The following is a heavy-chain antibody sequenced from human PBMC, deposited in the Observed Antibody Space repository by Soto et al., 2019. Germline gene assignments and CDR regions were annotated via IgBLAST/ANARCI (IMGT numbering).Heavy chain of an antibody. Sequence: VQLVQSGAEVKKPGASVKVSCKASGYTFTTFGISWVRQAPGQGLEWMGWISAYNGYTNYAQKLQGRVTMTTDTSTSTAYMELRSLSSDDTAVYYCARDPTIFGVVQNYGMDVWGQGTTVTVSS. CDR3: ARDPTIFGVVQNYGMDV. J-gene: IGHJ6*02. V-gene: IGHV1-18*01. CDR2: ISAYNGYT. D-gene: IGHD3-3*01. CDR1: GYTFTTFG.